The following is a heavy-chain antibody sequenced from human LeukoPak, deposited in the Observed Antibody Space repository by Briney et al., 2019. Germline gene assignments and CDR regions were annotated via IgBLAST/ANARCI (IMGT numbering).Heavy chain of an antibody. CDR3: ARGGYDLDY. V-gene: IGHV1-2*04. Sequence: ASVKVSCKASGYSFTDYYIHWGRQAPGQGLEWMGWINPFSGGTKYAQKFQGWVTMTRDTSISTAYMELSRLTSDDTAVYYCARGGYDLDYWGQGTLVTVSS. CDR1: GYSFTDYY. J-gene: IGHJ4*02. CDR2: INPFSGGT. D-gene: IGHD3-22*01.